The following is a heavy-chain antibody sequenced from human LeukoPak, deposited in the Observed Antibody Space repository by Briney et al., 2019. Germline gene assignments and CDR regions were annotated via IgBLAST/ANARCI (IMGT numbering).Heavy chain of an antibody. CDR1: GFTFSSYS. J-gene: IGHJ6*03. D-gene: IGHD1-1*01. Sequence: GGSLRLSCAASGFTFSSYSMNWVRQAPGKGLEWVSYISSSSSTIYYADSVKGRFTISRDNAKNSLYLQMNSLRAEDTAVYYCARDQTPAEYWNDYMDVWGKGTTVTVSS. V-gene: IGHV3-48*01. CDR2: ISSSSSTI. CDR3: ARDQTPAEYWNDYMDV.